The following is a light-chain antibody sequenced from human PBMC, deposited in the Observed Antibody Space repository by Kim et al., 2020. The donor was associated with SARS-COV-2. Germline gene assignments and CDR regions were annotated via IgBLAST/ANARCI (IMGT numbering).Light chain of an antibody. J-gene: IGLJ2*01. Sequence: KTLTISCTRSSGGIASNNVQGYQQGPGSAPTTVIYEDNQRPSWVPDRFSGSIDSSSNSASLTISGLKTEDEADYYCKSYDSSNHVVFGGGTQLTVL. CDR1: SGGIASNN. CDR3: KSYDSSNHVV. CDR2: EDN. V-gene: IGLV6-57*03.